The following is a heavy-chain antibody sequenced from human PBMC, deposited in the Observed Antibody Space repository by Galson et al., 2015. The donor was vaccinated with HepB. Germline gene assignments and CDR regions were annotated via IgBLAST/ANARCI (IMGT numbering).Heavy chain of an antibody. D-gene: IGHD5/OR15-5a*01. Sequence: SLRLSCAASAFTFRTYNINWVRQTPGKGLEWVSSISATGNYIHYADSVKGRFTISRDNAGNSVVLQMSSLRAEDTAVYYCARRVTYFFDHWGQGTLVTVSS. J-gene: IGHJ4*02. V-gene: IGHV3-21*04. CDR1: AFTFRTYN. CDR3: ARRVTYFFDH. CDR2: ISATGNYI.